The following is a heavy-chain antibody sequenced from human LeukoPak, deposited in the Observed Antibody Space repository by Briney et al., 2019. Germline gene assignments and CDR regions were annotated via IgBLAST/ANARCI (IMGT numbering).Heavy chain of an antibody. CDR1: GYTFTGYY. CDR2: INPNSGGT. J-gene: IGHJ4*02. CDR3: ARVVGYSSGWYDY. Sequence: ASVKVSCKASGYTFTGYYMHWVRQAPGQGLEWMGWINPNSGGTNYAQKFQGRVTMTRDTSISTAYMELSRLRSDDTAVYYCARVVGYSSGWYDYWGQGTLVTVSS. V-gene: IGHV1-2*02. D-gene: IGHD6-19*01.